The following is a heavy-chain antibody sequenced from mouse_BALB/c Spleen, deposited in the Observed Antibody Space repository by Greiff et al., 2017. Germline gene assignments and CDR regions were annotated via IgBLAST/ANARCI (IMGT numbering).Heavy chain of an antibody. CDR2: ILPGSGST. Sequence: QVQLKQSGAELMKPGASVKISCKATGYTFSSYWIEWVKQRPGHGLEWIGEILPGSGSTNYNEKFKGKATFTADTSSNTAYMQLSSLTSEDSAVYYCATGTRNYWGQGTTLTVSS. J-gene: IGHJ2*01. CDR1: GYTFSSYW. V-gene: IGHV1-9*01. D-gene: IGHD4-1*01. CDR3: ATGTRNY.